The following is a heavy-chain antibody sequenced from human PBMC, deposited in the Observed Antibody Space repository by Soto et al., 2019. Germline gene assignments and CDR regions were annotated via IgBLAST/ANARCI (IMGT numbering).Heavy chain of an antibody. V-gene: IGHV3-74*01. CDR2: IKNDGSGA. D-gene: IGHD5-18*01. J-gene: IGHJ4*02. CDR3: TRGDGDYHDGNGYLGRN. CDR1: GFTFSNYW. Sequence: EVQLVESVGDLVQPGGSLRLSCVASGFTFSNYWMHWVRQPPGKGLEWVSRIKNDGSGAYYADSVQGRFTISRDNAKNTLYLQMNSLRAEDTAVYYCTRGDGDYHDGNGYLGRNWGQGTLVTVSS.